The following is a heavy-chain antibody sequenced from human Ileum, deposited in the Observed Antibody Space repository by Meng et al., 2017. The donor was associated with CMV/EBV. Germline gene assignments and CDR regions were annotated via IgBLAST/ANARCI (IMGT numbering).Heavy chain of an antibody. CDR3: ARGEICASATFPTAGWFDP. V-gene: IGHV3-21*01. Sequence: GESLKISCAASGFSFSTYSMPWVRQAPGKGLEWVSSISISGSYIYYADSVKGRFTISRDNSKNSLYLQMNSLRVEDTAVYYCARGEICASATFPTAGWFDPWGQGTLVTVSS. CDR1: GFSFSTYS. D-gene: IGHD4/OR15-4a*01. CDR2: ISISGSYI. J-gene: IGHJ5*02.